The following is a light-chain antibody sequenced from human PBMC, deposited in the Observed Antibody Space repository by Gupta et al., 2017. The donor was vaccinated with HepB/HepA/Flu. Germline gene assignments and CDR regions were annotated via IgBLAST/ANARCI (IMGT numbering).Light chain of an antibody. J-gene: IGKJ1*01. CDR1: QSVSSN. V-gene: IGKV3D-15*01. CDR2: GAS. CDR3: QQESNWPRT. Sequence: EIVMTQSPATLSVSPGERATLSCRASQSVSSNLAWYQQKPGQAPRLLIYGASTRASGISARLSGSGSGTEFTLTISSLQSEDFAVYYCQQESNWPRTFSQGTKVEIK.